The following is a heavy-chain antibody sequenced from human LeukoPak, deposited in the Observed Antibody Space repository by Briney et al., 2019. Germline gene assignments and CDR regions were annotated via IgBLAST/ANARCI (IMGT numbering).Heavy chain of an antibody. CDR1: GGTISNYY. D-gene: IGHD1-26*01. V-gene: IGHV4-59*01. Sequence: SETLSLTCTVSGGTISNYYWSWIRQPPGKGLEWIAYIDNSGGTNYNPSLKSRVTISVDASKKQFSLKLTSVTAADTAAYYCARDRRRDLLHAFDIWGQGTMVTVSS. CDR3: ARDRRRDLLHAFDI. J-gene: IGHJ3*02. CDR2: IDNSGGT.